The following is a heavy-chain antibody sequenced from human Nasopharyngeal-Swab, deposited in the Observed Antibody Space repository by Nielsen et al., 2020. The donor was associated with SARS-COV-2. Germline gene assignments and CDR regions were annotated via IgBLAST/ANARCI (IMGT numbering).Heavy chain of an antibody. CDR1: GYTFTNYA. D-gene: IGHD3-16*01. CDR2: INTNTGNP. CDR3: ARDLDYIWGTGRYFDY. Sequence: ALVKVSCKASGYTFTNYAMNWVRQAPGQGLEWMGWINTNTGNPTYAQGFTGRFVFSLDTSVSTAYLQISSLKAEDTAVYYCARDLDYIWGTGRYFDYWGQGTLVTVSS. V-gene: IGHV7-4-1*02. J-gene: IGHJ4*02.